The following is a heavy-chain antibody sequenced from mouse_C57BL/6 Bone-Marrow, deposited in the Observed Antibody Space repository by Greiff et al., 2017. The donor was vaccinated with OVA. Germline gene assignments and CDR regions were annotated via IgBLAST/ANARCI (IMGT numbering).Heavy chain of an antibody. CDR3: ARERLWCNYLDY. Sequence: VQLQQPGAELVKPGASVKLSCKASGYTFTSYWMHWVKQRPGQGLEWIGMIHPNSGSTNYDEKFKSKATLTVDKSSSTAYMQLSSLTSEDSAVYYCARERLWCNYLDYWGQGTTLTVSS. D-gene: IGHD1-1*02. CDR2: IHPNSGST. CDR1: GYTFTSYW. V-gene: IGHV1-64*01. J-gene: IGHJ2*01.